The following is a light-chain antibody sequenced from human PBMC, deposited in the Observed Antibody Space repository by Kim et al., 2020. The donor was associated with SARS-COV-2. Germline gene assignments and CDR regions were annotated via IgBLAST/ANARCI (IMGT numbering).Light chain of an antibody. V-gene: IGKV1-9*01. CDR1: QGISSS. CDR2: TAS. Sequence: DIQLTHSPSFLSASVGDRVTITCRASQGISSSLAWYQQKPGKALKLLIYTASTLQSGVPSRFSGTGSGTEFTLTISSLQPEDFATYYCQQLSTYPLTFGPGTKVDIK. J-gene: IGKJ3*01. CDR3: QQLSTYPLT.